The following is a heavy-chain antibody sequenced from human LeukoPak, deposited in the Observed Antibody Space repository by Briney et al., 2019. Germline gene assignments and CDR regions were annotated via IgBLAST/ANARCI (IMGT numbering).Heavy chain of an antibody. J-gene: IGHJ3*02. Sequence: ETLSLTCTVSGGSISSYYWSWIRQPAGKGLEWIGRIYTSGSTNYNPSLKSRVTMSVDTSKNQFSLKLSSVTAADTAVYYCARDREEYSSSWYNVGAFDIWGQGTMVTVSS. CDR1: GGSISSYY. V-gene: IGHV4-4*07. CDR3: ARDREEYSSSWYNVGAFDI. CDR2: IYTSGST. D-gene: IGHD6-13*01.